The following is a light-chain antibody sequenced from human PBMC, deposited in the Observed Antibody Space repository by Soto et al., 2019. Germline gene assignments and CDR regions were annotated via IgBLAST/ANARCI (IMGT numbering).Light chain of an antibody. CDR1: QSVSSN. CDR3: QQYNTWPRT. J-gene: IGKJ1*01. V-gene: IGKV3-15*01. Sequence: EIVMTQSPATLSVPPGERATLSCRASQSVSSNFAWYHXRPCHAXXXXFXFASIRATAVPARFTASGSGTEFTLTISSLQSEDFAVYYCQQYNTWPRTFGQGTKVDIK. CDR2: FAS.